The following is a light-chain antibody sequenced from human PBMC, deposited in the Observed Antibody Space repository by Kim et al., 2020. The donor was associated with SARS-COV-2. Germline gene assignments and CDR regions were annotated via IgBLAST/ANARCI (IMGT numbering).Light chain of an antibody. J-gene: IGLJ2*01. V-gene: IGLV3-21*04. CDR2: YDD. CDR1: NIGSEN. Sequence: APGKTATITCGGNNIGSENVHWYQQQPGQAPVLVIHYDDGRPSGIPDRFSGSKSGNTATLTINRVEAGDEADYYCQVWDRSSDQVLFGGGTQLTVL. CDR3: QVWDRSSDQVL.